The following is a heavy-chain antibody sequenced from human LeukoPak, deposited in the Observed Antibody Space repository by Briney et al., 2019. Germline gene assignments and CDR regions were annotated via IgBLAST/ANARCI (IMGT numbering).Heavy chain of an antibody. Sequence: ASVRVSCKASGYTFTNYAMNWVRQAPGQGLEWMGWIHPSTGNPTYAQGVTGRFVFSLDTSVSTTYLQISSLKAEDTAVYYCARASQRLGELSLPNYWGQGTLVTVSS. D-gene: IGHD3-16*02. CDR1: GYTFTNYA. J-gene: IGHJ4*02. V-gene: IGHV7-4-1*02. CDR2: IHPSTGNP. CDR3: ARASQRLGELSLPNY.